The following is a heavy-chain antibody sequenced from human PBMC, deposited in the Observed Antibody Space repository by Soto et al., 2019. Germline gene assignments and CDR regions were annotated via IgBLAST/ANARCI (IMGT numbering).Heavy chain of an antibody. CDR2: IYNRATT. CDR3: ALGGYYYYYGMDV. V-gene: IGHV4-39*02. Sequence: PSETLSLTCTVSGGSIGCSSYYWGWIRQPPGQGLEWSGTIYNRATTYYTPSLKSRVTISVDTSKNHFSLKLSSVTAADTAVYYCALGGYYYYYGMDVWGQGTTVTVSS. CDR1: GGSIGCSSYY. J-gene: IGHJ6*02. D-gene: IGHD3-16*01.